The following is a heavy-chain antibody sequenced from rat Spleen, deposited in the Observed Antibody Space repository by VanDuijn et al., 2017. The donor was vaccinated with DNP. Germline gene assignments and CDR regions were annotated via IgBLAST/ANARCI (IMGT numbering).Heavy chain of an antibody. CDR3: ARYAPSASYAMDA. V-gene: IGHV5-22*01. Sequence: EVQLVESGGGLVQPGRSLNLSCAASGFTFSDYYMAWVRQAPEEGLEWVASIASNGSRSFYSDSVKGRFTISRDNAKSSLYLQMNSLRSEDTATYYCARYAPSASYAMDAWGQGTSVTVSS. CDR2: IASNGSRS. J-gene: IGHJ4*01. D-gene: IGHD4-3*01. CDR1: GFTFSDYY.